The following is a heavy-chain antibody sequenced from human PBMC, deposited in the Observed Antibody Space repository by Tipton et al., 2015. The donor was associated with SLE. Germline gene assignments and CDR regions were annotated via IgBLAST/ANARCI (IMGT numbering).Heavy chain of an antibody. D-gene: IGHD3-3*01. Sequence: TLSLTCTVSGGSISSSSYYWGWIRQPPGKGLEWIGSIYYSGSTYYNPSLKSRVTISVDTSKNQFSLKLSSVTAADTAVYYCARDKPGVFGVVTPSDYWGQGTLVTVSS. V-gene: IGHV4-39*07. CDR1: GGSISSSSYY. J-gene: IGHJ4*02. CDR2: IYYSGST. CDR3: ARDKPGVFGVVTPSDY.